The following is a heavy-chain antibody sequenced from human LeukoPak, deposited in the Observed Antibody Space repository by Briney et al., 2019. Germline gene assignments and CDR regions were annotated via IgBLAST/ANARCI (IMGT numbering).Heavy chain of an antibody. V-gene: IGHV4-59*01. CDR2: IYYSGST. J-gene: IGHJ3*02. Sequence: SETLSLTCTVSGGSISSYYWSWIRQPPGKGLEWIGYIYYSGSTNYNPSLKSRVTISVDTSKNQFSLKLSSVTAADTAVYYCARVAYYDYIWGSYRYAFDIWGQGTMVTVSS. D-gene: IGHD3-16*02. CDR3: ARVAYYDYIWGSYRYAFDI. CDR1: GGSISSYY.